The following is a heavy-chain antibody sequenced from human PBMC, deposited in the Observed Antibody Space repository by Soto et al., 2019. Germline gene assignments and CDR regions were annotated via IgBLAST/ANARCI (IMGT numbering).Heavy chain of an antibody. V-gene: IGHV3-21*01. CDR2: ISSSSSYI. Sequence: PGGYLRLSCAASGLTFSSYSMNWVRQAPGKGLEWVSSISSSSSYIYYADSVKGRFTISRDNAKNSLYLQMNSLRAEDTAVYYCARDFTPPGYSGYDPDLYYYYCYGMDVWRQGTT. J-gene: IGHJ6*01. CDR3: ARDFTPPGYSGYDPDLYYYYCYGMDV. CDR1: GLTFSSYS. D-gene: IGHD5-12*01.